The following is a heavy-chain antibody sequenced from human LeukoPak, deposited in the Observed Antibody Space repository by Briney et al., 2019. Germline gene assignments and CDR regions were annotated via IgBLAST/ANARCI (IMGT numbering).Heavy chain of an antibody. J-gene: IGHJ4*02. Sequence: ASVKVSCKASGYTFTSYYMHWVRQAPGQGLEWMGIINPSGGSTRYAQRFQGRVTTTRDTSTSTVYMELSSLKSEDTAVYYCARDVGATPFDYWGQGTLVTVSS. CDR3: ARDVGATPFDY. D-gene: IGHD1-26*01. CDR2: INPSGGST. CDR1: GYTFTSYY. V-gene: IGHV1-46*01.